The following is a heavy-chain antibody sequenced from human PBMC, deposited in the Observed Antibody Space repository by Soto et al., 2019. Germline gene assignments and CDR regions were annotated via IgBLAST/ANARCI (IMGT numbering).Heavy chain of an antibody. CDR2: IWYDGSNK. Sequence: QVQLVESGGGVVQPGRSLRLSCAASGFTFSSYGMHWVRQAPGKGLEGVAVIWYDGSNKYYADSVKGRFTISRDNSKNKRYLQMNSLRAEDTAVYYCARGPIVVVVAATPEGAFDLWGQGTMVTVSS. D-gene: IGHD2-15*01. CDR3: ARGPIVVVVAATPEGAFDL. V-gene: IGHV3-33*01. J-gene: IGHJ3*01. CDR1: GFTFSSYG.